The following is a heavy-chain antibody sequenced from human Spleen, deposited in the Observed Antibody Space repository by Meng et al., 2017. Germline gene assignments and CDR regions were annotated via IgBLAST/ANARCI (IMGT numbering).Heavy chain of an antibody. CDR1: GGSISNYY. V-gene: IGHV4-59*01. CDR2: IYHSGST. CDR3: ARHTDELLVGAGSVDY. D-gene: IGHD2-21*01. J-gene: IGHJ4*02. Sequence: SETLSLTCTVSGGSISNYYWSWIRQSPGKGLEWIGYIYHSGSTNYNSPLKSRVTILIDTSKNQFSLNLRSVTAADTAMYYCARHTDELLVGAGSVDYWGQGKLVNVSS.